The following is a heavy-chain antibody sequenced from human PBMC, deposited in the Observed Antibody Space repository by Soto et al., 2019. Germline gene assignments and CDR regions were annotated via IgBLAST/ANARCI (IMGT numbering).Heavy chain of an antibody. CDR3: TTDYDYEFRL. J-gene: IGHJ4*02. V-gene: IGHV3-15*01. CDR2: IKIQTDGGTT. Sequence: EVQLVESGGGVVKPGGSLRLSCAASGFTFSNAWMSWVRQAPGKGLEWVGSIKIQTDGGTTDYAAPVKGRFTISRDDSKSTLYLQMNSLKTEDTAVYYCTTDYDYEFRLWGQGTLVTVSS. CDR1: GFTFSNAW. D-gene: IGHD4-17*01.